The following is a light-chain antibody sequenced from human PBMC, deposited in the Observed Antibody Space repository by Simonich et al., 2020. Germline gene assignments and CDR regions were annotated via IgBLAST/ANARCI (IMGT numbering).Light chain of an antibody. CDR1: QSLLHSVGKTY. V-gene: IGKV2D-29*02. J-gene: IGKJ5*01. CDR3: MQSIQLPIT. CDR2: EGS. Sequence: DIVMTQTPLSLSVTPGQPASISCKSSQSLLHSVGKTYLYWYLQKPGQSPQLLIYEGSNRFSGVPDRFSGSGSGTDFTLKISRVEAEDVGVYYCMQSIQLPITFGQGTRLEIK.